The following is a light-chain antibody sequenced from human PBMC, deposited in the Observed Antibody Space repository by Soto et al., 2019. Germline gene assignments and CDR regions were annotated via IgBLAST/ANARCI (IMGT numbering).Light chain of an antibody. CDR1: QSISSW. Sequence: DIQMTQSPSTLSTSAGDRVTITCRASQSISSWLAWYQQKPGKAPKLLIYDASSLESGVPSRFSGSGSGPEFTLTISSLHPDDFATYYCQQYNSYPWTFGQGTRVELK. CDR2: DAS. J-gene: IGKJ1*01. CDR3: QQYNSYPWT. V-gene: IGKV1-5*01.